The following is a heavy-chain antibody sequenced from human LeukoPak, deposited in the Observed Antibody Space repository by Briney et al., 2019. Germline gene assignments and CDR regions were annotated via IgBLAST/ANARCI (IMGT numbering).Heavy chain of an antibody. D-gene: IGHD1-1*01. CDR1: VYTSSDFY. V-gene: IGHV1-2*02. Sequence: ASVKVSCQASVYTSSDFYLNWVRQAPGQGLEWMGWINPYTGAIIYAQKFEGRVTMTWDASIGTGYVELTRLTSDDTALYYCATSTVTRTRDPWGQGTLVTASS. CDR2: INPYTGAI. J-gene: IGHJ5*02. CDR3: ATSTVTRTRDP.